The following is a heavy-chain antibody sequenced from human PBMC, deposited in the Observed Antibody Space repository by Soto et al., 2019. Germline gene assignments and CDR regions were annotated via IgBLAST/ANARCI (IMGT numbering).Heavy chain of an antibody. CDR1: GGSISSYY. V-gene: IGHV4-59*01. Sequence: SETLSLTCTVSGGSISSYYWSWIRQPPGKGLEWIGYIYYSGSTNYNPSLKSRVAISVDTSKNQFSLKLSSVTAADTAVYYCASAYYDILTGETFAYWGQGTLVPVSS. CDR3: ASAYYDILTGETFAY. CDR2: IYYSGST. J-gene: IGHJ4*02. D-gene: IGHD3-9*01.